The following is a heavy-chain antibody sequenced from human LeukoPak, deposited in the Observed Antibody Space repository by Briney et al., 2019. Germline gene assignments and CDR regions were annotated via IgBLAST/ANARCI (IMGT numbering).Heavy chain of an antibody. V-gene: IGHV4-39*01. CDR2: IYYSGST. Sequence: NPSETLSLTCTVSGGSISTSTYNWGWIRQPPGKGLEWIGSIYYSGSTYYNPSLKSRVTISVDTSKNQFSLKLSSVTAADTAVYYCARHVWLQPFDYWGQGTLVTVSS. CDR3: ARHVWLQPFDY. CDR1: GGSISTSTYN. J-gene: IGHJ4*02. D-gene: IGHD3-9*01.